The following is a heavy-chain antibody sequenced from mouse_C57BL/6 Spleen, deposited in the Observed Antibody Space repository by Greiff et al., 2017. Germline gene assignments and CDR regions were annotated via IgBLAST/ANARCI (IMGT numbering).Heavy chain of an antibody. CDR3: ARSSDYDYDGYAMDY. CDR1: GYTFTSYW. J-gene: IGHJ4*01. V-gene: IGHV1-69*01. Sequence: QVQLQQPGAELVMPGASVKLSCKASGYTFTSYWMHWVKQRPGQGLEWIGEIDPSDSYTNYNQKFKGKATLTVDKSSSTAYMQLRSLTSEDAAVYYCARSSDYDYDGYAMDYWGQGTSVTVSS. D-gene: IGHD2-4*01. CDR2: IDPSDSYT.